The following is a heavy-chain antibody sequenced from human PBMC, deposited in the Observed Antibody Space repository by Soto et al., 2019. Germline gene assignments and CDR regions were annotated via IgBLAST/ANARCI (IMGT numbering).Heavy chain of an antibody. CDR3: ASTYFDYWSGFYVYYDY. CDR1: GFTFGNAW. Sequence: GGSLRLSCAASGFTFGNAWMNWVRQAPGKGLEWVGRIKSKTDDGTTDYAAPVKGRFTISRDDSQNMLYLQMNSLKTEDTAVYYCASTYFDYWSGFYVYYDYWGQGILVTVSS. CDR2: IKSKTDDGTT. J-gene: IGHJ4*02. D-gene: IGHD3-3*01. V-gene: IGHV3-15*07.